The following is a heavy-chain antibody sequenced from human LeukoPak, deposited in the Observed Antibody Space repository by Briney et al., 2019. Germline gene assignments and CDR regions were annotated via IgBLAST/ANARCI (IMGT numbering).Heavy chain of an antibody. CDR3: ARDLVAAAGTPGFDP. D-gene: IGHD6-13*01. V-gene: IGHV3-53*05. Sequence: GGSLRLSCAASGFTVSSNYMNWVCQAPGKGLDWVSLIYSGGSTFYADSVKGRSTISRDNSKNTLYLQMSSLRAEDTAVYYCARDLVAAAGTPGFDPWGQGTLVTVSS. J-gene: IGHJ5*02. CDR2: IYSGGST. CDR1: GFTVSSNY.